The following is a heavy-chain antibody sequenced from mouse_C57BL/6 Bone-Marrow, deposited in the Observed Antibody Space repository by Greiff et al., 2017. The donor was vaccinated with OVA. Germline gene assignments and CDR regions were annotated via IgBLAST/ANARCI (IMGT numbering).Heavy chain of an antibody. CDR3: ARGVIYYDYGGYFDV. J-gene: IGHJ1*03. D-gene: IGHD2-4*01. Sequence: VMLVESGAELARPGASVKLSCKASGYTFTSYGISWVKQRTGQGLEWIGEIYPRSGNTYYNEKFKGKATLTADKSSSTAYMELRSLTSEDSAVYFCARGVIYYDYGGYFDVWGTGTTVTVSS. CDR1: GYTFTSYG. CDR2: IYPRSGNT. V-gene: IGHV1-81*01.